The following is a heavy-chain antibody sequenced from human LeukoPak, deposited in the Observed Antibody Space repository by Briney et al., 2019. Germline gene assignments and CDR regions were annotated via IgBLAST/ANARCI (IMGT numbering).Heavy chain of an antibody. J-gene: IGHJ4*02. CDR1: GFTFSDYC. CDR3: ARDLWELPPDY. Sequence: GGSLRLSCAASGFTFSDYCMSWIRQAPGKGLEWVSYITNSGGTIYYADSVRGRFTISRENAKNSLYLQMNSLRAEDTAVYYCARDLWELPPDYWGQGTLVTVSS. CDR2: ITNSGGTI. V-gene: IGHV3-11*01. D-gene: IGHD1-26*01.